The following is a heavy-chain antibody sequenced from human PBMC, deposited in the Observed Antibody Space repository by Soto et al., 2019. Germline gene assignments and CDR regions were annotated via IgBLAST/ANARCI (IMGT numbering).Heavy chain of an antibody. D-gene: IGHD2-8*01. V-gene: IGHV3-73*01. J-gene: IGHJ4*02. CDR2: IRSKANSYAT. Sequence: EVQLVESGGGLVQPGGSLKLSCAASGFTFSGSAMHWVRQASGKGREWVGRIRSKANSYATAYAASVKGRFTISRDDSKNTAYLQMNSLKTEDTAVYYCTRRRCTNGVCYTDYWGQGPLVTVSS. CDR1: GFTFSGSA. CDR3: TRRRCTNGVCYTDY.